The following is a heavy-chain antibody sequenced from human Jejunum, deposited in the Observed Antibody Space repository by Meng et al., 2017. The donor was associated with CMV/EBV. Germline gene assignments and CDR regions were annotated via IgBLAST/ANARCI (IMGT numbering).Heavy chain of an antibody. CDR2: SVTYNGNT. CDR1: GYNCTSFG. D-gene: IGHD1-26*01. J-gene: IGHJ4*02. V-gene: IGHV1-18*01. CDR3: ARVEVGITSGDY. Sequence: VQLVKAGVEEKKHGPSVEASCNTSGYNCTSFGNNLLLHATGERLDWMRWSVTYNGNTSETQMLQNRVTMTTDKSTSTAYVELRSLRSDDTAVYYCARVEVGITSGDYWGQGTLVTVSS.